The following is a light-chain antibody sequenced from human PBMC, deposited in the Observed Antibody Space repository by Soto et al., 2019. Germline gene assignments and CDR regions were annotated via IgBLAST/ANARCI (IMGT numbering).Light chain of an antibody. Sequence: EIVMTQSPATLSVSPGERATLSCRASQSVSSNLAWYQQKPGQAPRLLIYAASSRATGIPDRFSGSGSGTDFSLTISRLEPEDFAVYYCQQYGSSSTFGQGTKVDIK. CDR1: QSVSSN. CDR2: AAS. CDR3: QQYGSSST. V-gene: IGKV3-20*01. J-gene: IGKJ1*01.